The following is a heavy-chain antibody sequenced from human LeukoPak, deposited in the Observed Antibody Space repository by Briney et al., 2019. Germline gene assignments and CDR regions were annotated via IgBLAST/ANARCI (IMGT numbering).Heavy chain of an antibody. D-gene: IGHD3-22*01. V-gene: IGHV1-3*01. CDR2: INAGNGNT. J-gene: IGHJ3*02. Sequence: ASVKVSCKASGYTFISYAMHWVRQAPGQRLEWMGWINAGNGNTKYSQKFQGRVTITRDTSASTAYMELSSLRSEDTAVYYCASSGYYSDAFDIWGQGTMVTVSS. CDR1: GYTFISYA. CDR3: ASSGYYSDAFDI.